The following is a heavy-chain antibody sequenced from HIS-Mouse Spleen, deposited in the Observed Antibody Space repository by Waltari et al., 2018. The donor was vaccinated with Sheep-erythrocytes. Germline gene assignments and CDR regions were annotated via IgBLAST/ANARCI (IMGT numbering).Heavy chain of an antibody. CDR1: GGSISSYY. Sequence: QVQLQESGPGLVKPSETLSLTCTVSGGSISSYYWSWIRQPPGKGLEWIGYIYYSGSTNPSPSLKRRVTISVDTSKNPFSLKLSSVTAADTAVYYCARDPAPHYFDYWGQGTLVTVSS. V-gene: IGHV4-59*01. CDR2: IYYSGST. CDR3: ARDPAPHYFDY. J-gene: IGHJ4*02.